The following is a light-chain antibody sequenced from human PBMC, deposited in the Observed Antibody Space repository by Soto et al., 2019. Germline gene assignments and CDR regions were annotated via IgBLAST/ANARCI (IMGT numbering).Light chain of an antibody. CDR3: GTWDSSLSAWV. V-gene: IGLV1-51*01. CDR2: DNN. J-gene: IGLJ3*02. CDR1: TSNIANNY. Sequence: QSVLTQPPSVSAAPGQKVTISCSGSTSNIANNYVSWYQQLPGTAPKLLIYDNNKRPSGIPDRFSGSRYGTSATLGITGLQTGDEANYYCGTWDSSLSAWVFGGGTQLTVL.